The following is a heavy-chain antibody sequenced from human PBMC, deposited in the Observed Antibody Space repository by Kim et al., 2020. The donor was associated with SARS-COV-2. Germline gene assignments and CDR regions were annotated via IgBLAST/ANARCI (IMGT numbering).Heavy chain of an antibody. V-gene: IGHV3-11*01. CDR3: ARGPTRYCTTTTCPSGDY. J-gene: IGHJ4*02. D-gene: IGHD2-2*01. Sequence: GGSLRLSCVASGFTFSDNYMSWVRQAPGKGLDWISYIGSSGSDIFYADSVKGRFTVSRDNTRNSLFLQMNSLRAKDTALYYCARGPTRYCTTTTCPSGDYWGQGALVTVAS. CDR2: IGSSGSDI. CDR1: GFTFSDNY.